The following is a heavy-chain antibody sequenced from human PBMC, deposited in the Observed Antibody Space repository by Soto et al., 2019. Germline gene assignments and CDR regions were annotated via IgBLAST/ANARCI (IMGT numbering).Heavy chain of an antibody. D-gene: IGHD5-12*01. J-gene: IGHJ4*02. Sequence: VSLTCTVSGGSISSHYWSWIRQPPGKGLEWIGNIYYSGTTNYNPSLKSRVALSLDRSKNQFSLSLTSVTAADTAVYYCARGDGYITGGFDYCGQGTLVTVSS. CDR1: GGSISSHY. CDR3: ARGDGYITGGFDY. CDR2: IYYSGTT. V-gene: IGHV4-59*11.